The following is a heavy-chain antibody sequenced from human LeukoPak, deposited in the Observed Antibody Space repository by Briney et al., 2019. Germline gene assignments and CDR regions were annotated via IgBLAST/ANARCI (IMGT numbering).Heavy chain of an antibody. J-gene: IGHJ3*02. Sequence: GGSLRLSCAASTFIFRDYWMSWVRQAPGKGLEWVANINQGASEKFHEGSVKGRFTISRDNAENSLYLQMDNLRTEDTAVYYCTGCSSNNCNDAYDIWGQGTMVTVSS. D-gene: IGHD2-2*01. V-gene: IGHV3-7*01. CDR2: INQGASEK. CDR3: TGCSSNNCNDAYDI. CDR1: TFIFRDYW.